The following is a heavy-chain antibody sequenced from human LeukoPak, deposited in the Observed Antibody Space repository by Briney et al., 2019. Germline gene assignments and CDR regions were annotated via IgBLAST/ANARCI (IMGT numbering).Heavy chain of an antibody. J-gene: IGHJ4*02. Sequence: GGSLRLSCAASGFTFSDYVMHWVRQAPGKGLEWVALISYDGSNKYYADSVKGRFTISRDNSKNTLYLQMNSLRAEDTAVYYCAKVFYSSSWYDYWGQGTLVTVSP. CDR3: AKVFYSSSWYDY. D-gene: IGHD6-13*01. CDR1: GFTFSDYV. CDR2: ISYDGSNK. V-gene: IGHV3-30*18.